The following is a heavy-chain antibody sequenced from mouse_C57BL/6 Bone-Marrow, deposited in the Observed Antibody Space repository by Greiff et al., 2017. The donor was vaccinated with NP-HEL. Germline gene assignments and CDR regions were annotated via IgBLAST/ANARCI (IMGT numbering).Heavy chain of an antibody. CDR2: INYDGSST. D-gene: IGHD2-5*01. CDR1: GFTFSDYY. V-gene: IGHV5-16*01. CDR3: ARGGVYSNYGGSLYYAMDY. J-gene: IGHJ4*01. Sequence: EVKVVESEGGLVQPGRSMKLSCTASGFTFSDYYMAWVRQVPEKGLEWVANINYDGSSTYYLDSLKSRFIISRDNAKNILYLQMSSLKSEDTATYYCARGGVYSNYGGSLYYAMDYWGQGTSVTVSS.